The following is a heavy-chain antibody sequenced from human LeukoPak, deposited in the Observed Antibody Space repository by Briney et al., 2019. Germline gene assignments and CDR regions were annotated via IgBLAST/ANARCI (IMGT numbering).Heavy chain of an antibody. V-gene: IGHV1-69*04. J-gene: IGHJ4*02. CDR3: AMLPNLIVGARDYFDY. Sequence: ASVKVSCKASGGTFSSYAISWVRQAPGQGLEWMGRIIPILGIANYAQKFQGRVTITADKSTSTAYMELSSLRSGDTAVYYCAMLPNLIVGARDYFDYWGQGTLVTVSS. CDR1: GGTFSSYA. CDR2: IIPILGIA. D-gene: IGHD1-26*01.